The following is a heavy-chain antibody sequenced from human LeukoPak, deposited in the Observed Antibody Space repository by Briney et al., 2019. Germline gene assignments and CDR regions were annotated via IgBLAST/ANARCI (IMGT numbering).Heavy chain of an antibody. CDR2: ISASGGAT. CDR1: GYTFLRHG. CDR3: AKGNYGEKIDY. Sequence: GGSLRLSCAASGYTFLRHGMTWFRQAPGKGLEWVSGISASGGATYYADSVKGRFTISRDNSKNTLYLQMNSLKAEDAALYYCAKGNYGEKIDYWGPGTLVTVSS. D-gene: IGHD4-17*01. V-gene: IGHV3-23*01. J-gene: IGHJ4*02.